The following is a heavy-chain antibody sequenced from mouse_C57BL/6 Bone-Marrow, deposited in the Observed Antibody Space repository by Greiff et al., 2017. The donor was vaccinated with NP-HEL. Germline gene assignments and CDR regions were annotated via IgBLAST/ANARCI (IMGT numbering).Heavy chain of an antibody. V-gene: IGHV14-4*01. Sequence: EVQLQQSGAELVRPGASVKLSCTASGFNIKDDYMHWVKQRPEQGLEWIGWIDPENGDTEYASKFQGKATITADTSSNTAYLQLSSLTSEATAVYYCTTWYYGSSYAMDYWGQGTSVTVSS. D-gene: IGHD1-1*01. CDR3: TTWYYGSSYAMDY. J-gene: IGHJ4*01. CDR2: IDPENGDT. CDR1: GFNIKDDY.